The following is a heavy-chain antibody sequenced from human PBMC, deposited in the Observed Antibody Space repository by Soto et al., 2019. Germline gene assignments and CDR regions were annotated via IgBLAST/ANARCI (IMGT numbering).Heavy chain of an antibody. CDR2: IYYSGST. V-gene: IGHV4-39*01. J-gene: IGHJ5*02. CDR3: ASAIVVVTPDGIWFDP. Sequence: QLQLQESGPGLVKPSETLSLTCTVSGGSISSSSYYWGWIRQPPGKGLEWIGSIYYSGSTYYNPSLKSRVTISVDTSKNQFSLKLSSVTAADTAVYYCASAIVVVTPDGIWFDPWGQGTLVTVSS. D-gene: IGHD2-21*02. CDR1: GGSISSSSYY.